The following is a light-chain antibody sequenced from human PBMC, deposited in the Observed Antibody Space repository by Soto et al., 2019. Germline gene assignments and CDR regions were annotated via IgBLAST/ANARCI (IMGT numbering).Light chain of an antibody. Sequence: QPVLTQPPSVSAAPGQKVTISCSGSTSNIGNKYISWYQHLPGTAPKVLIYDNNKRPSGIPDRFSGSKSGTSATLGITGLQTGDEAEYYCGTWDSSLSAYVFGTGTKVTVL. CDR1: TSNIGNKY. CDR3: GTWDSSLSAYV. V-gene: IGLV1-51*01. CDR2: DNN. J-gene: IGLJ1*01.